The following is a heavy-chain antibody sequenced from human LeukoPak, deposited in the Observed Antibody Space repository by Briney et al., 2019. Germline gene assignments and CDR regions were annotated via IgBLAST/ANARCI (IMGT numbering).Heavy chain of an antibody. V-gene: IGHV4-59*01. D-gene: IGHD4-17*01. Sequence: SETLSLTCAVYGGSFSSYYWSWIRQPPGKGLEWIGYIYYSGSTNYNPSLKSRVTISVDTSKNQFSLKLSSVTAADTAVYYCARLYGDYVHQLYYYYGMDVWGQGTTVTVSS. CDR3: ARLYGDYVHQLYYYYGMDV. CDR1: GGSFSSYY. J-gene: IGHJ6*02. CDR2: IYYSGST.